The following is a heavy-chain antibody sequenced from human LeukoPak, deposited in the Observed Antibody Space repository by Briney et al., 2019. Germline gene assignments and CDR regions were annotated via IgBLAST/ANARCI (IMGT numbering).Heavy chain of an antibody. J-gene: IGHJ6*03. V-gene: IGHV4-59*01. D-gene: IGHD3-10*01. CDR3: ARVAKHFRGGLSFYYMDV. CDR2: VYYSGST. CDR1: GGSLTNYY. Sequence: SETLSLTCTVSGGSLTNYYWSWIRQPPGKGLDWIGHVYYSGSTNYNPSLKSRVTISLDTSKNQFSLKVISVTAADTAVYYCARVAKHFRGGLSFYYMDVWDKGTTVTISS.